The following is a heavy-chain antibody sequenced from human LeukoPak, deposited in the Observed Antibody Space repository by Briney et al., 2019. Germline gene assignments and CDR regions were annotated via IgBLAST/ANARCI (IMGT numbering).Heavy chain of an antibody. CDR1: GGSFTGNY. CDR3: ARGYGSGSYFEY. V-gene: IGHV4-34*01. D-gene: IGHD3-10*01. J-gene: IGHJ4*02. Sequence: SETLSLTCTLYGGSFTGNYWTWIRQPPGKGLEWIGEINRGGSTNYNPSLKSRVTISVDTSKNQFSLKLNSATAADTAIYYCARGYGSGSYFEYWGQGTLVTVSS. CDR2: INRGGST.